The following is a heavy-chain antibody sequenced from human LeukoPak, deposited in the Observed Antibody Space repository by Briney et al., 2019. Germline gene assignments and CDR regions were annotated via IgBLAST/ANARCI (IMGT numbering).Heavy chain of an antibody. CDR1: GFTFGSCT. D-gene: IGHD2-15*01. V-gene: IGHV3-23*01. J-gene: IGHJ6*02. CDR2: ITDSGSST. Sequence: PGGSLRLSCAASGFTFGSCTMGWVRQAPGKGLEWVSSITDSGSSTYYTDSVKGRFTISRDNSKNTLFLQMNGLRAEDTAVYYCAKNLYCGGGSCYPSALGMDVWGQGTTVTVSS. CDR3: AKNLYCGGGSCYPSALGMDV.